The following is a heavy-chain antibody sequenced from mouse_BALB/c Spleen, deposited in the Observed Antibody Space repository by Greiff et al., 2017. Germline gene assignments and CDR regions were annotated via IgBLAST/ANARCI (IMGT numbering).Heavy chain of an antibody. D-gene: IGHD3-3*01. CDR3: AREEDMGFAY. Sequence: VQLQQSGPELVKPGASVKISCKASGYTFTDYNMHWVKQSHGKSLEWIGYIYPYNGGTGYNQKFKSKATLTVDNSSSTAYMELRSLTSEDSAVYYCAREEDMGFAYWGQGTLVTVSA. J-gene: IGHJ3*01. V-gene: IGHV1S29*02. CDR2: IYPYNGGT. CDR1: GYTFTDYN.